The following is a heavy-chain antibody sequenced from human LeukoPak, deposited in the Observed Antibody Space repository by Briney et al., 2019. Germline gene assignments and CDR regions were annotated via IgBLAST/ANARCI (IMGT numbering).Heavy chain of an antibody. Sequence: PGRSLRLSCAASGFTFSSYGMHWVRQAPGKGLEWVAVISYDGSNKYYADSVKGRFTISRDNSKNTLYLQMNSLRAEDTAVYYCAIDPSDYGSGSTNYGMDVWGQGTTVTVSS. J-gene: IGHJ6*02. CDR3: AIDPSDYGSGSTNYGMDV. CDR1: GFTFSSYG. CDR2: ISYDGSNK. D-gene: IGHD3-10*01. V-gene: IGHV3-30*03.